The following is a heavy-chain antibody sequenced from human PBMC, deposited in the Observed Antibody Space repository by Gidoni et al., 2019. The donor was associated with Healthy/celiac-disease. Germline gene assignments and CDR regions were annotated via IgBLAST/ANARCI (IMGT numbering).Heavy chain of an antibody. V-gene: IGHV3-21*01. CDR2: ISTSSSYM. D-gene: IGHD6-13*01. Sequence: AASGFTFSSYSMNWVSQAPGKGLEWVSSISTSSSYMYYEDSVKGRFTISRDNAKNSLSLQMNSLRAEDTAVYYCARELAAAAFPFDYWGQGTLVTVSS. CDR1: GFTFSSYS. CDR3: ARELAAAAFPFDY. J-gene: IGHJ4*02.